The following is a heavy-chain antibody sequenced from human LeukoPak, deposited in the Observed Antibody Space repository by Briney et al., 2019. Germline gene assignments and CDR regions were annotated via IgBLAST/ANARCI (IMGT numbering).Heavy chain of an antibody. CDR2: ICSSSSTI. Sequence: GCSLSLSCAASGFTISRYCMTWVRQPPGKGLEWVSYICSSSSTIYYPSSVKSLFIISRDNAQNSLYLQMNSLRAEDTAVYYCAREKTYYYGSGDETWFDPWGQGTLVTVSS. D-gene: IGHD3-10*01. V-gene: IGHV3-48*04. J-gene: IGHJ5*02. CDR1: GFTISRYC. CDR3: AREKTYYYGSGDETWFDP.